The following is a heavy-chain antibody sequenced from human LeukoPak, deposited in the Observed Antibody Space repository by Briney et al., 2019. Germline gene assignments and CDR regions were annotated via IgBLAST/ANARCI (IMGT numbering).Heavy chain of an antibody. V-gene: IGHV1-69*04. CDR1: GGTFSSYA. J-gene: IGHJ6*02. CDR3: ARGGSGYYYYGMDV. CDR2: IIPILGIA. Sequence: ASVKVSCKASGGTFSSYAISWARQAPGQGLEWMGRIIPILGIANYAQKFQGRVTITADKSTSTAYMELSSLRSEDTAVYYCARGGSGYYYYGMDVWGQGTTVTVSS. D-gene: IGHD3-10*01.